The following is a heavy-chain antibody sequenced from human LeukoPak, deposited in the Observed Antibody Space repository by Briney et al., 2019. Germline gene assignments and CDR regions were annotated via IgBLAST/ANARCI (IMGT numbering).Heavy chain of an antibody. CDR2: VYYSGST. D-gene: IGHD3-22*01. V-gene: IGHV4-59*11. CDR3: ARDRRYYDTRGSPLGWFDP. Sequence: PSETLSLTCTVSGDSIISHYWSWIRQPPGKGLEWIGYVYYSGSTNYNPSLKTRVTVSVDTSKNQFSLKLTSVTAADTAVYYCARDRRYYDTRGSPLGWFDPWGQGTLVTVSS. J-gene: IGHJ5*02. CDR1: GDSIISHY.